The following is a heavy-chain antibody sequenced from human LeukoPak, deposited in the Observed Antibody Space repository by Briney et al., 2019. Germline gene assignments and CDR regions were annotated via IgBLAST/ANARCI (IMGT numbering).Heavy chain of an antibody. Sequence: QSGGSLRLSCAASGFTFSSYWMHWLRQEPRKGLVWVSRISTDGSSRSYADSVKGRFTISRDNGKNTLYLQMNSLRAEDTAVYYCASYLTSIPSGMDVRGQGATVTV. CDR2: ISTDGSSR. D-gene: IGHD2/OR15-2a*01. V-gene: IGHV3-74*01. J-gene: IGHJ6*02. CDR3: ASYLTSIPSGMDV. CDR1: GFTFSSYW.